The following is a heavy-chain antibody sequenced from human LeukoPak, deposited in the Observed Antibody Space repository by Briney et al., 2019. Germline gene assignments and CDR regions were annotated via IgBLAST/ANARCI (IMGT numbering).Heavy chain of an antibody. J-gene: IGHJ4*02. CDR1: GFTFSSYG. D-gene: IGHD3-22*01. CDR2: IWYDGSNK. Sequence: PGGSLRLSCAASGFTFSSYGMHWVRQAPGKGLEWVAVIWYDGSNKYYADSVKGRFTISRDNSKNTLYLQMNSLRAEDTAVYYCARSYYYDSSGYSLDYWGQGTLVTVSS. CDR3: ARSYYYDSSGYSLDY. V-gene: IGHV3-33*01.